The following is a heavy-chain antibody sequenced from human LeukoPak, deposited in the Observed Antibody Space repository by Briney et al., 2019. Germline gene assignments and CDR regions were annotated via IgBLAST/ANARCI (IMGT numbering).Heavy chain of an antibody. CDR1: GFTFSSYA. J-gene: IGHJ4*02. CDR3: AKDYSSGYCYDY. Sequence: GGSLRLSCAASGFTFSSYAMHWVRQAPGKGLEWVAFIRYDGSNKYYADSVKGRFTISRDNSKNTLYLQMNSLRTEDTAVYYCAKDYSSGYCYDYWGQGTLVTVPS. CDR2: IRYDGSNK. V-gene: IGHV3-30*02. D-gene: IGHD3-22*01.